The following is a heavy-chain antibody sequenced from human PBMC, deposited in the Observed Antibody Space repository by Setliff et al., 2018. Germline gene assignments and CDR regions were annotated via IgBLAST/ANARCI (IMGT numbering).Heavy chain of an antibody. J-gene: IGHJ3*02. CDR2: IIPMFGPA. D-gene: IGHD5-18*01. V-gene: IGHV1-69*13. CDR1: GGTLSNYA. Sequence: SVKVSCKASGGTLSNYAISWVRQTPGQGLEWMGGIIPMFGPANYAQKFQGRVTITADESTSTAYMELSSLRSEDTAMYYCAREGYNYGYLFDIWGQGTMVTVSS. CDR3: AREGYNYGYLFDI.